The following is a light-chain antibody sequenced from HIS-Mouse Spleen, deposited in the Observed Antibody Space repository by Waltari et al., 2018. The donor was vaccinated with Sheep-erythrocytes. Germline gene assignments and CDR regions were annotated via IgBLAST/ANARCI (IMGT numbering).Light chain of an antibody. V-gene: IGKV3-11*01. Sequence: EIVLTQSPATLSLSPGERATLSCRASQSVSSYLAWYQQKPGQAPRLLIYDASNRATGIPARFSGSGSGTDFTLTISLEPEDFAVDYCQQRSNWYTFGQGTKLEIK. CDR2: DAS. CDR3: QQRSNWYT. CDR1: QSVSSY. J-gene: IGKJ2*01.